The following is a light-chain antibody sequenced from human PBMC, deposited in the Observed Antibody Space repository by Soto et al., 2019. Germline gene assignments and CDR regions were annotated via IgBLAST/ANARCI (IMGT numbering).Light chain of an antibody. J-gene: IGLJ1*01. CDR3: YSYSGGYSLPYV. V-gene: IGLV2-11*01. CDR2: DVY. Sequence: QSALTQPRSVSGSRVQSVTISFTGTSSDVGGYNSVSWYQQHPGKASKLMIYDVYKRPTGVPDRFSGSKSGNPASLTISGLQAEDEADYYCYSYSGGYSLPYVFGSGTKVAV. CDR1: SSDVGGYNS.